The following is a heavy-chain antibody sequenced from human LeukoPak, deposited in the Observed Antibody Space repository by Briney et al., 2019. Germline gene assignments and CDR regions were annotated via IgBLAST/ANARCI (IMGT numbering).Heavy chain of an antibody. V-gene: IGHV3-23*01. Sequence: SGGSLRLSCTVSGITLSNYGMSWVRQAPGKGLEWVAGISDSGGRANYVDSVKGRFTLSRDNPKNTLYLQMNSLRAEDTAAYFCAKRGVVIRVILVGFHKEAYYFDSWGQGALVTVSS. CDR1: GITLSNYG. CDR3: AKRGVVIRVILVGFHKEAYYFDS. CDR2: ISDSGGRA. J-gene: IGHJ4*02. D-gene: IGHD2-15*01.